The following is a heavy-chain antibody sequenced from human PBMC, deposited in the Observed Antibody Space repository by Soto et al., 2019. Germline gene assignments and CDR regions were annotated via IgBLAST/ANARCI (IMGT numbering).Heavy chain of an antibody. CDR2: VNPIVSMS. J-gene: IGHJ4*02. CDR3: ASSYGSGYRAFDY. Sequence: QVQLVQSGAEVKRPGSSVKVSCKASGDTFNFYSINWVRQSPGVGRDWMGRVNPIVSMSNYAQKFQGRVTMTADKSTSTAYMELSSLRSEDTAIYYCASSYGSGYRAFDYWGQGALVTVSS. V-gene: IGHV1-69*02. CDR1: GDTFNFYS. D-gene: IGHD3-10*01.